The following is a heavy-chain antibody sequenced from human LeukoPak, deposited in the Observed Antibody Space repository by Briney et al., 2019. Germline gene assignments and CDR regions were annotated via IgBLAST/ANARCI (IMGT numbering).Heavy chain of an antibody. CDR1: GFTFSNYW. J-gene: IGHJ6*02. V-gene: IGHV3-7*03. D-gene: IGHD3-16*01. CDR3: ARGGGLDV. Sequence: PGGSLRLSCAASGFTFSNYWMNWLRQAPGKGLEWVASINHNGNVNYYVDSVKGRFTISRDNAKNSLYLQMSNLRAEDTAVYFCARGGGLDVWGQGATVTVSS. CDR2: INHNGNVN.